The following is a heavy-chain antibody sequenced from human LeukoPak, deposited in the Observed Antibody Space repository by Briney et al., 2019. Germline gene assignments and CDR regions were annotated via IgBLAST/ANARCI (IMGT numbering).Heavy chain of an antibody. J-gene: IGHJ4*02. Sequence: KPSETLSLTCTVSGGSISSYYWSRIRQPPGKGLEWIGYIYYSGSTNYNPSLKSRVTISVDTSKNQFSLKLSSVTAADTAVYYCARRRDGCERYYFDYWGQGTLVTVSS. V-gene: IGHV4-59*08. CDR1: GGSISSYY. D-gene: IGHD5-24*01. CDR2: IYYSGST. CDR3: ARRRDGCERYYFDY.